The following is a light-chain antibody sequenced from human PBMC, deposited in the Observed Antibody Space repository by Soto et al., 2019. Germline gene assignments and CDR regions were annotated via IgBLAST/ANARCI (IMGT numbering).Light chain of an antibody. CDR1: LTIGDS. Sequence: DIQMTQSPSSLSASVGDRVTITCRASLTIGDSLSWFQQKAGKPPTLLIYGASALQSGVPARFSGSGSGTDFTLTISNMQREDFATYYCLQTYNLPRMFGQGTKVDIK. V-gene: IGKV1-39*01. CDR3: LQTYNLPRM. CDR2: GAS. J-gene: IGKJ1*01.